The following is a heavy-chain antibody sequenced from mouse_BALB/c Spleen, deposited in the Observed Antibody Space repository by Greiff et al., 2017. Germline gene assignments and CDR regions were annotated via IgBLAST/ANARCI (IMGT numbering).Heavy chain of an antibody. Sequence: VHLVESGPGLVAPSQSLSITCTVSGFSLTSYGVHWVRQPPGKGLEWLGVIWAGGSTNYNSALMSRLSISKDNSKSQVFLKMNSLQTDDTAMYYCAREGGYDDAWFAYWGQGTLVTVSA. J-gene: IGHJ3*01. CDR1: GFSLTSYG. CDR2: IWAGGST. CDR3: AREGGYDDAWFAY. D-gene: IGHD2-2*01. V-gene: IGHV2-9*02.